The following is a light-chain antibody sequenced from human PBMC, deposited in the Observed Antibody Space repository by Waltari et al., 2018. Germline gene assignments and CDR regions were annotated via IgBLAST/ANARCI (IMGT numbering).Light chain of an antibody. V-gene: IGKV3-20*01. J-gene: IGKJ4*01. CDR1: QSVSSSY. Sequence: EIVLTQSPGLLSWSPGETATLSCRASQSVSSSYLAWYQQKPGQAPRLLIYGASMRAPGSPDRFSGSGSGTDFTLTISRLEPEDFAVYYCQQYGSSPLTFGGGTKVEIK. CDR3: QQYGSSPLT. CDR2: GAS.